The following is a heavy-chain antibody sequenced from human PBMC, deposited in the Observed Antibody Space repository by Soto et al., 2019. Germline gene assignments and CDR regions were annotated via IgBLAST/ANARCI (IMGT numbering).Heavy chain of an antibody. CDR2: IYSRGST. CDR3: ARVWGSYSDH. J-gene: IGHJ4*02. CDR1: GGSINNYY. Sequence: SETLSLTCTVSGGSINNYYWSWIRQPPGKGLEWIGYIYSRGSTNCHPSLKSRVTISVDTSKNQFSLQLRSVTAADTAVYYCARVWGSYSDHWGLGTLVTVS. D-gene: IGHD3-16*01. V-gene: IGHV4-59*01.